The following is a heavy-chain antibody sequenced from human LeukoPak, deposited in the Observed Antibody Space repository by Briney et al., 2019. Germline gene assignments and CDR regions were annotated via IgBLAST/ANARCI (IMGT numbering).Heavy chain of an antibody. CDR2: IIPSGGST. Sequence: GASVKVSCKASGYTFTSYYMHWVRQAPGQGLEWRGIIIPSGGSTSYAQKFQGRVTMTRDTSTSTVYIELSSLRSEDTAVYSSAREGAQDYYDSSGNRGYFDYWGQGTLVTVSS. J-gene: IGHJ4*02. D-gene: IGHD3-22*01. V-gene: IGHV1-46*01. CDR1: GYTFTSYY. CDR3: AREGAQDYYDSSGNRGYFDY.